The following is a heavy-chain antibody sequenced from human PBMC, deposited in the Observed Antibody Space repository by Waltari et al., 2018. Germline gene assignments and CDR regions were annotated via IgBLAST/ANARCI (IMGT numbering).Heavy chain of an antibody. CDR3: AREISGYANFDY. J-gene: IGHJ4*02. D-gene: IGHD5-12*01. V-gene: IGHV1-69*01. CDR2: IIPILGTA. Sequence: QVQLVQSGAEVKKPGSSVKVSCKASGGTFSSYAISWVRQTPGQGLEWMGGIIPILGTANYAQKFQGRVTITADESTSTAYMELSSLRSEDTAVYYCAREISGYANFDYWGQGTLVTVSS. CDR1: GGTFSSYA.